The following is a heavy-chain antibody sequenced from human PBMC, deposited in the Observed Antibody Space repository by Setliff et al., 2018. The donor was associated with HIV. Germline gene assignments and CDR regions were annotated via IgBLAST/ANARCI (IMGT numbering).Heavy chain of an antibody. CDR2: IYTSGST. D-gene: IGHD4-17*01. J-gene: IGHJ4*02. CDR3: ARDPPGYGDSNDY. CDR1: GGSISSYY. Sequence: SETLSLTCTVSGGSISSYYWSWIRQPAGKGLEWIGRIYTSGSTNYNPSLKSRLTISVDTSKNQFSLKLRSVTAADTAVYYCARDPPGYGDSNDYWGQGTLVTVSS. V-gene: IGHV4-4*07.